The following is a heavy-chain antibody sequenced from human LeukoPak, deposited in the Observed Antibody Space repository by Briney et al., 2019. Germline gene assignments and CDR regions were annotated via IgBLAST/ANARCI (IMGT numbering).Heavy chain of an antibody. CDR2: ISSSSSYI. V-gene: IGHV3-21*01. CDR3: ASSGGYGYLYYFDY. J-gene: IGHJ4*02. D-gene: IGHD5-18*01. Sequence: GGSLRLSCAASGFTFSSYSMNWVRQAPGKGLEWVSSISSSSSYIYYADSVKGRFTISRDNAKNSLYLQMNSLRAEDTAVYYCASSGGYGYLYYFDYWGQGTLVTVSS. CDR1: GFTFSSYS.